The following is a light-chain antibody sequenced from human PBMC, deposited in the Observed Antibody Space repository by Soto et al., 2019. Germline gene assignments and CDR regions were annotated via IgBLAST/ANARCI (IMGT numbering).Light chain of an antibody. CDR1: QDISSY. J-gene: IGKJ1*01. Sequence: AIRMTQSPSSLSASTGDRVTITCRASQDISSYLAWYQQKPGKAPKLLIYAASTLQSGVPSRFSGSGSGTDFTLTISFLQSEDFATYYCQQYYSYPRTFGQGTKVDIK. CDR3: QQYYSYPRT. CDR2: AAS. V-gene: IGKV1-8*01.